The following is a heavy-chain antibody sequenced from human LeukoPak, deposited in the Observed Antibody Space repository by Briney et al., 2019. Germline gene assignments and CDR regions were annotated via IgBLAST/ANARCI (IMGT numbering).Heavy chain of an antibody. J-gene: IGHJ4*02. Sequence: ASVKVSCKASGYTFTSYGISWVRQAPGQGLEWMGWISAYNGNTNYAQKLQGRVTMTTDTSTSTAYMELRSLRSDDTAVYYCARALGNYGSGEMPYFDYWGQGTLVTVSS. CDR1: GYTFTSYG. V-gene: IGHV1-18*01. CDR2: ISAYNGNT. D-gene: IGHD3-10*01. CDR3: ARALGNYGSGEMPYFDY.